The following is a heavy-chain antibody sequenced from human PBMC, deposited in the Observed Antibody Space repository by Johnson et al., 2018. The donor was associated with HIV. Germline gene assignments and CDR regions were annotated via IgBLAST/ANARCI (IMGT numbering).Heavy chain of an antibody. V-gene: IGHV3-74*01. D-gene: IGHD3-3*02. CDR1: GFTFSRYW. CDR3: SREAVPRGLQSAFGGASDI. CDR2: INSDGSST. J-gene: IGHJ3*02. Sequence: VQLVESGGDLVQPGGSLRLSCAASGFTFSRYWMNWVRQAPGKGLVWVSRINSDGSSTSYADTVKGRFTISRDNAKNTLYLQMNNLRAEDTAVYYCSREAVPRGLQSAFGGASDIRGQGTMVTVSS.